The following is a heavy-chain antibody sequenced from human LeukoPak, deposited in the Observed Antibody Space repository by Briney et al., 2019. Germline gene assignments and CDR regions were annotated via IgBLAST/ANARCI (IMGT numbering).Heavy chain of an antibody. J-gene: IGHJ4*02. D-gene: IGHD4/OR15-4a*01. Sequence: GGSLRLSCAASGFTFDDYGMSWVRQAPGKGLEWVSGINWNGGSTGYADSVKGRFTISRDNSKNTLYLQMNSLRVEDTAVYYCARRAGAYSHPYDYWGQETLVTVSS. V-gene: IGHV3-20*04. CDR3: ARRAGAYSHPYDY. CDR2: INWNGGST. CDR1: GFTFDDYG.